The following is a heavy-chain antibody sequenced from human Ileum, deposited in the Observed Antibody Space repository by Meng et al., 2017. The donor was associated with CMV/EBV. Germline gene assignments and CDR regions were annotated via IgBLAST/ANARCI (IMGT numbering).Heavy chain of an antibody. V-gene: IGHV3-30*04. Sequence: SSFPFNPYPMPLVRPAPCTLLECLAVIVSDRIVKLYTDSVKGRFTISRDDSKNTLYLQMDSLRAEDTAVYYCARDPQIGSPDYFDHWGQGALVTVSS. CDR1: SFPFNPYP. CDR3: ARDPQIGSPDYFDH. D-gene: IGHD1-26*01. CDR2: IVSDRIVK. J-gene: IGHJ4*02.